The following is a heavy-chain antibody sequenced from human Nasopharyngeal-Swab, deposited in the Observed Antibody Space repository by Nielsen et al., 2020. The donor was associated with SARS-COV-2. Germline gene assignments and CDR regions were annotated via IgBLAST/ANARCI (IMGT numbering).Heavy chain of an antibody. CDR3: AKDAHYGGPPGDALDI. J-gene: IGHJ3*02. Sequence: GGSLRLSCAASGFTFSSYAMSWVRQAPGKGLEWVSAISGSGGSTYYADSVKGRFTISRDNSKNTLYLQMNSLRAEDTAVYYCAKDAHYGGPPGDALDIWGQGTMVTVSS. D-gene: IGHD4-23*01. V-gene: IGHV3-23*01. CDR1: GFTFSSYA. CDR2: ISGSGGST.